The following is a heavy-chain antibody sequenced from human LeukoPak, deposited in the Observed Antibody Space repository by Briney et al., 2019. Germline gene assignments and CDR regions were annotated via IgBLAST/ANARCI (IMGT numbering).Heavy chain of an antibody. V-gene: IGHV4-59*12. J-gene: IGHJ5*02. CDR1: GGSISSYY. D-gene: IGHD3-22*01. CDR3: ARIGAPPQYYYDSSGQGWFDP. Sequence: SETLSLTCTVSGGSISSYYWSWIRQPPGKGLEWIGYIYYSGSTNYNPSLKSRVTISVDTSKNQFSLRLSSVTAADTAVYYCARIGAPPQYYYDSSGQGWFDPWGQGTLVTVSS. CDR2: IYYSGST.